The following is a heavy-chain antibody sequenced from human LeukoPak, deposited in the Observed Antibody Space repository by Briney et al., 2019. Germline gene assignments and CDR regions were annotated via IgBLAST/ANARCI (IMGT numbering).Heavy chain of an antibody. D-gene: IGHD1-26*01. CDR2: TSSGGGST. CDR3: AKGAWGPGNNWFDP. CDR1: GFAFSSCA. J-gene: IGHJ5*02. V-gene: IGHV3-23*01. Sequence: GGSLRLSCEASGFAFSSCAMTWLRQAPGGGREWVSTTSSGGGSTFYADSVKGRFTIFRDNSKNTLYLQMSSLRDEDTAFYYCAKGAWGPGNNWFDPWGQGTLVTVSS.